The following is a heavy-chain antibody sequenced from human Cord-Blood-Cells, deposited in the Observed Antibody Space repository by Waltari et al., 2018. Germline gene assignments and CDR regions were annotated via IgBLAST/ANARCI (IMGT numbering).Heavy chain of an antibody. V-gene: IGHV1-2*04. Sequence: QVQLVQSGAEVKKPGASVKVSCKASGYTFTGYYMHWVRQAPGQGLEWMGWINPNSGGNNYDQKFTGWVTMTRDTSISTAYMELSRLRSDDTAVYYCARSRIDYYYYGMDVWGQGTTVTVSS. CDR3: ARSRIDYYYYGMDV. J-gene: IGHJ6*02. D-gene: IGHD2-15*01. CDR2: INPNSGGN. CDR1: GYTFTGYY.